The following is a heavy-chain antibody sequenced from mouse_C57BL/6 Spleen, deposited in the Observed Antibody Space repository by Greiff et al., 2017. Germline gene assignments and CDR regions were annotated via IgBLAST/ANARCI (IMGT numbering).Heavy chain of an antibody. V-gene: IGHV1-22*01. J-gene: IGHJ2*01. CDR1: GYTFTDYN. CDR2: INPNNGGT. D-gene: IGHD1-1*02. CDR3: ARQVGEDY. Sequence: VQLQQSGPELVKPGASVKMSCKASGYTFTDYNMHWVKQSPGKSLEWIGYINPNNGGTSYNQKFKGRATLTANKSSSTAYMELRSLTSEDSAVYYCARQVGEDYWGQGTTLTVSS.